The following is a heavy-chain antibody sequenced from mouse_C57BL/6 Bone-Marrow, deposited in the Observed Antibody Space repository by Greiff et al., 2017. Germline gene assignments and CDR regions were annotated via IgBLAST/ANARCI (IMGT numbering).Heavy chain of an antibody. V-gene: IGHV3-6*01. CDR2: ISYDGSN. CDR1: GYSIPSCYY. J-gene: IGHJ3*01. Sequence: EVQRVESGPGLVKPSQSLSLTCSVTGYSIPSCYYWNWLRQFPGNKLEWMGYISYDGSNNYNPSLKNRISITRDTSKSQFFLKLNAVTTEDTATYYCARGGYLRLAYWGQGTLVTVSA. CDR3: ARGGYLRLAY.